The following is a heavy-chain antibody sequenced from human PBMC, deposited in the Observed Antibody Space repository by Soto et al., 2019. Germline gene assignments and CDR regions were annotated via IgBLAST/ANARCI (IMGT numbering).Heavy chain of an antibody. CDR3: ARVVRFCSSPSCRGRNWFDP. V-gene: IGHV4-30-4*01. J-gene: IGHJ5*02. CDR1: GGSISSGDYY. Sequence: KASETLSLTCSVSGGSISSGDYYWSWIRQPPGKGLEWIGYMFYTGTTYYNPSLKSRITISMDTSKNQFSLRLTSVTAADTAEDHCARVVRFCSSPSCRGRNWFDPWGQGTRVTVSS. CDR2: MFYTGTT. D-gene: IGHD2-2*01.